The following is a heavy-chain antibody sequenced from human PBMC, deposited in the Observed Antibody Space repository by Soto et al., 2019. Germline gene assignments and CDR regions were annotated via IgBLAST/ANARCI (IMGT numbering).Heavy chain of an antibody. CDR1: GFTFSSYE. D-gene: IGHD1-7*01. Sequence: GGSLRLSCAASGFTFSSYEMNWVRQAPGKGLEWVSYISSSGSTIYYADSVKGRFTIARDNAKNSLYLQMNSLRAEDTAVYYCAGKVGTTFDYWGQGTLVTVSS. V-gene: IGHV3-48*03. J-gene: IGHJ4*02. CDR2: ISSSGSTI. CDR3: AGKVGTTFDY.